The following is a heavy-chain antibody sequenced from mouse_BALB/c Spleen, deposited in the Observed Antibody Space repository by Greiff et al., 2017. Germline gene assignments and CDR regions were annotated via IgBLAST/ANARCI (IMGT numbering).Heavy chain of an antibody. J-gene: IGHJ3*01. CDR2: ISSGSSTI. D-gene: IGHD2-4*01. CDR1: GFTFSSFG. CDR3: ARGGYDYDGFAY. Sequence: VQLQQSGGGLVQPGGSRKLSCAASGFTFSSFGMHWVRQAPEKGLEWVAYISSGSSTIYYADTVKGRFTISRDNPKNTLFLQMTSLRSEDTAMYYCARGGYDYDGFAYWGQGTLVTVSA. V-gene: IGHV5-17*02.